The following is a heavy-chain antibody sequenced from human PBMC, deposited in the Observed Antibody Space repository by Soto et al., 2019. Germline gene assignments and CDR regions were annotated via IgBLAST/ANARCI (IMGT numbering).Heavy chain of an antibody. D-gene: IGHD2-15*01. CDR2: IYYSGST. Sequence: QVQLQESGPGLVKPSQTLSLTCTVSGGSISSGGYYWSWIRQHPGKGLEWIGYIYYSGSTYYNPSLKSRVTISVDTSKNQFSLKLSSVTAAYTAVYYCAAGGKLQMVVAATDAFDIWGQGTMVTVSS. CDR3: AAGGKLQMVVAATDAFDI. J-gene: IGHJ3*02. CDR1: GGSISSGGYY. V-gene: IGHV4-31*03.